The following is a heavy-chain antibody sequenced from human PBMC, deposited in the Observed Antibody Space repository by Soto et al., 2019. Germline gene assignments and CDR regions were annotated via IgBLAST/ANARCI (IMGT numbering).Heavy chain of an antibody. CDR2: ISGSGGSI. CDR3: AKAQYSGYELSLNVES. CDR1: GFTFSTYV. J-gene: IGHJ4*02. Sequence: EVQLLESGGGLVQPGGSLRLSCAASGFTFSTYVMTWVRQAPGKGLEWVSGISGSGGSIYYADSVKGRFTTSRDNSKKTMFLQMNNLRAENTAVYYCAKAQYSGYELSLNVESWGQGTLVTVSS. D-gene: IGHD5-12*01. V-gene: IGHV3-23*01.